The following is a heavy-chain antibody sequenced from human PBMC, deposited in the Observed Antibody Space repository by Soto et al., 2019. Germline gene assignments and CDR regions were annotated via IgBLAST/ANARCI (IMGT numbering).Heavy chain of an antibody. CDR2: IYYSGST. J-gene: IGHJ4*02. CDR1: GGSISSSSYY. D-gene: IGHD6-19*01. Sequence: PSETLSLTCTVSGGSISSSSYYWGWIRQPPGKGLEWIGSIYYSGSTYYNPSLKSRVTISVDTSKNQFSLKLSSVTAADTAVYYCKVGSGWSIYFDYWGQGTLVTVSS. CDR3: KVGSGWSIYFDY. V-gene: IGHV4-39*01.